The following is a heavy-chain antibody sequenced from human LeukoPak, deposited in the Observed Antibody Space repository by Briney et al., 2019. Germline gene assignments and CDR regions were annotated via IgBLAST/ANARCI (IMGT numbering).Heavy chain of an antibody. CDR1: GFTFSTYA. CDR2: IRYDESNE. D-gene: IGHD4-23*01. Sequence: GGSLRLSCAASGFTFSTYAMSWVRQAPGKGLEWVAFIRYDESNEYYADSVKGRFTISRDNSKDTLYLQMNSLRVEDTAIYFCTKSYGANYFDSWGHGTLVTVSS. CDR3: TKSYGANYFDS. V-gene: IGHV3-30*02. J-gene: IGHJ4*01.